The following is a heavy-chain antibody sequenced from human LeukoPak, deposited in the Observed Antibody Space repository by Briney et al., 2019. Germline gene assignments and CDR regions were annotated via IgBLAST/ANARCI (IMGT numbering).Heavy chain of an antibody. V-gene: IGHV3-53*01. Sequence: SGGSLRLSCAASGFTVSSNYMSWVRQAPGKGLEWVSVIYSGGGTYYADSVKGRFTISRDNSKNTLYLQMNSLRAEDTAVYYCARGPYSGSYYGSPDYGMDVWGQGTTVTVSS. J-gene: IGHJ6*02. CDR3: ARGPYSGSYYGSPDYGMDV. CDR1: GFTVSSNY. CDR2: IYSGGGT. D-gene: IGHD1-26*01.